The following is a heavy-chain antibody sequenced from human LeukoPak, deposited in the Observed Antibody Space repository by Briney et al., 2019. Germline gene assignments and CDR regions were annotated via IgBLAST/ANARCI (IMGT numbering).Heavy chain of an antibody. V-gene: IGHV3-9*01. D-gene: IGHD6-13*01. CDR1: GFTFDDYA. Sequence: GRSLRLSCAASGFTFDDYAMHWVRQAPGKGLEWVSGISWNSGSIGYADSVKGRFTISRDNAKNSLYLQMNSLRAEDTALYYCAKDGAAAAGTLLFDYWGQGTLVTVSS. J-gene: IGHJ4*02. CDR3: AKDGAAAAGTLLFDY. CDR2: ISWNSGSI.